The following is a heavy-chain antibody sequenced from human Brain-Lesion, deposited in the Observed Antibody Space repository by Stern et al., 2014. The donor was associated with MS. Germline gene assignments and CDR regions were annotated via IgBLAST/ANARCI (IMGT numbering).Heavy chain of an antibody. V-gene: IGHV4-30-4*08. Sequence: VQLVESGPGLVQPSQTLSLTCTVSGGSISSGNYYWSWIRQPPGKGLEWIGSIYHSGSTYYNPPLKSRASTPIDTPNNQFPLNMSSVTAADTAVYYCARGSREVLLPRFYFDYWGQGTLVTVSS. D-gene: IGHD3-3*01. CDR1: GGSISSGNYY. CDR3: ARGSREVLLPRFYFDY. J-gene: IGHJ4*02. CDR2: IYHSGST.